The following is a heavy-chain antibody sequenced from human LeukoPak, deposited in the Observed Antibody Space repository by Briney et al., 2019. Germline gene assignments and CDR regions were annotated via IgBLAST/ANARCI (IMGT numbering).Heavy chain of an antibody. J-gene: IGHJ4*02. CDR1: GGSISSGGYY. CDR2: IYYSGRT. V-gene: IGHV4-31*03. Sequence: SETLCLTCTVSGGSISSGGYYWSWIRQHPGKGLEWIGYIYYSGRTYYNPSLKSRVTISVDTSKKQFSLELSSLTAADTAVYYCARDSSSHFNFDYWGQGTLVTVSS. CDR3: ARDSSSHFNFDY. D-gene: IGHD6-6*01.